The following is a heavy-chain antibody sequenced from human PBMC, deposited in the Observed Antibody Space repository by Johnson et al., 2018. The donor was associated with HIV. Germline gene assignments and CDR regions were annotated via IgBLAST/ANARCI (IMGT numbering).Heavy chain of an antibody. CDR1: GFTFSTYA. D-gene: IGHD3-3*01. J-gene: IGHJ3*02. V-gene: IGHV3-23*04. CDR3: ARGISQPYYNCWSGYHYPDAFDI. CDR2: ISGSGGRP. Sequence: EVQLVESGGGLVQPGGSLRLSCAASGFTFSTYAMSWVRQAPGKGLEWVSGISGSGGRPYYADSVKGRFTISRDNSKNTTYLQMNSLRAEDTAVYYCARGISQPYYNCWSGYHYPDAFDIWGQGTMVTVSS.